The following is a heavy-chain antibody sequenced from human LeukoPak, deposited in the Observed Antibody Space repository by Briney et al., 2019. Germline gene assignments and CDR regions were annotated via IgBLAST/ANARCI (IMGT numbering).Heavy chain of an antibody. J-gene: IGHJ4*02. CDR2: IRSKAYGGTT. CDR3: TRLRLDDYGGNSPFDY. Sequence: GGSLRLSCTASGFTFGDYAMSWVRQAPGKGLEWVGFIRSKAYGGTTEYAASVKGRFTISRDDSKSIAYLQMNSLKTEDTAVYYCTRLRLDDYGGNSPFDYWGQGTLVTVSS. D-gene: IGHD4-23*01. V-gene: IGHV3-49*04. CDR1: GFTFGDYA.